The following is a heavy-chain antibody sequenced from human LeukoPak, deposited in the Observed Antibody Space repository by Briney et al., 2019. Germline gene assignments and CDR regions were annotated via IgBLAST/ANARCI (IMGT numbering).Heavy chain of an antibody. J-gene: IGHJ4*02. CDR2: IRYDGSNK. CDR3: AKKAGAYSSSWRSYFDY. D-gene: IGHD6-13*01. V-gene: IGHV3-30*02. Sequence: GGSLRLSCAASGFTFSSHGMHWVRQAPGKGLEWVAFIRYDGSNKYYADSVKGRFTISRDNSKNTLYLQMNSLRAEDTAVYYCAKKAGAYSSSWRSYFDYWGQGTLVTVSS. CDR1: GFTFSSHG.